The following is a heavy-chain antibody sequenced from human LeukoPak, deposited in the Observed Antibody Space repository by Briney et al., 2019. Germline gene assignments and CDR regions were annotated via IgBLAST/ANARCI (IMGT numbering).Heavy chain of an antibody. D-gene: IGHD6-13*01. Sequence: SETLSLPCTVSGRSLSSNTDHWGWIRQPPGKGLVGIGSIYYSGNTYYNPSLKSRVTISVDTSKNQFSLKLTSVTAADTAVYYFARHVRGYTKYYFDYWGQGNLVTVSS. J-gene: IGHJ4*02. CDR1: GRSLSSNTDH. CDR2: IYYSGNT. V-gene: IGHV4-39*01. CDR3: ARHVRGYTKYYFDY.